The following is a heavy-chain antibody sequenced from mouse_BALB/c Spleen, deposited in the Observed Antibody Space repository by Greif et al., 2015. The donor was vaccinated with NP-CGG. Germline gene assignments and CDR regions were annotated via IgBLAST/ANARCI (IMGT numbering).Heavy chain of an antibody. Sequence: VQPQQPGPELVKPGASVKMSCKASGYTFTSYVMHWVKQKTGQGLEWIGYINPYNDGTKYNEKFKGKATLTSDKSSSTAYMELSSLTSEDSAVYYCARERDYGNRFAYWGQGTLVTVSA. V-gene: IGHV1-14*01. J-gene: IGHJ3*01. CDR2: INPYNDGT. CDR1: GYTFTSYV. D-gene: IGHD2-1*01. CDR3: ARERDYGNRFAY.